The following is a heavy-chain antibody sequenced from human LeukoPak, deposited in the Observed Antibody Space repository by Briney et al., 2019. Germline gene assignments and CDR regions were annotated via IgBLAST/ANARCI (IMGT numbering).Heavy chain of an antibody. CDR1: GFTVSSNY. Sequence: GGSLRLSCAASGFTVSSNYMSWVRQAPGKGLEWVSVIYSGGSTYYADSVKGRFTISRDNSKNTLYLQMNSLRAEDTAVYYCAREFSSGYLYYFDYWGQGTLVTVSS. CDR2: IYSGGST. CDR3: AREFSSGYLYYFDY. V-gene: IGHV3-66*01. J-gene: IGHJ4*02. D-gene: IGHD3-22*01.